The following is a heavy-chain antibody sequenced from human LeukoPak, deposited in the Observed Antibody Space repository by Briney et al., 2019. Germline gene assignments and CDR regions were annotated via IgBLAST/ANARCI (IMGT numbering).Heavy chain of an antibody. CDR2: ISGSGGST. J-gene: IGHJ3*02. V-gene: IGHV3-23*01. CDR1: GFTFSSYA. CDR3: ARDTLEYSNSPDALDI. Sequence: LAGGSLRLSCAASGFTFSSYAMSWVRQAPGKGLEWVSAISGSGGSTYYADSVKGRFTISRDNAKNSLYMQMESLRDEDTAIYYCARDTLEYSNSPDALDIWGQGTMVTVSS. D-gene: IGHD4-23*01.